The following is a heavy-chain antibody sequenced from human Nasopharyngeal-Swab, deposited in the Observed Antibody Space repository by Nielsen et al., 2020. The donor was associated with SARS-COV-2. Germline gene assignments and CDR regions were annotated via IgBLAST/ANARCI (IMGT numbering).Heavy chain of an antibody. V-gene: IGHV1-46*01. CDR2: INPSGGST. D-gene: IGHD3-10*01. J-gene: IGHJ5*02. CDR3: ARARKAIYYYGSGSYYKGGVNWFDP. Sequence: WVRQAPGQGLEWMGIINPSGGSTSYAQKFQGRVTMTRDTSTSTVYMELSSLRSEDTAAYYCARARKAIYYYGSGSYYKGGVNWFDPWGQGTLVTVSS.